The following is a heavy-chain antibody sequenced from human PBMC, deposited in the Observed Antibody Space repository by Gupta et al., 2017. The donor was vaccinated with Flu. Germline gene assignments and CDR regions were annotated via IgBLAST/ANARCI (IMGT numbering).Heavy chain of an antibody. D-gene: IGHD6-25*01. CDR2: IKSEKDGGAA. V-gene: IGHV3-15*05. CDR1: GLPFNTAW. CDR3: TTDGKYDSSGEFWFDP. J-gene: IGHJ5*02. Sequence: EVHLVESGGGLIAAGGPLRVACSVSGLPFNTAWLPWVRQAPGKGLEWVGRIKSEKDGGAAEYGTPVKDRFIISRDDSKNTMYLQMNSLKIEDTAIYWCTTDGKYDSSGEFWFDPWGQGTLVSVSS.